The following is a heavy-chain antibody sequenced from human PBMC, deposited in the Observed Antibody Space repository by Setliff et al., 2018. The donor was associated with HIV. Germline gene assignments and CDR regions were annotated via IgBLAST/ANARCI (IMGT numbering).Heavy chain of an antibody. V-gene: IGHV1-3*01. D-gene: IGHD4-4*01. Sequence: VASVKVSCKAPGYTFTNYAMHWVRQAPGQRLEWMGWINAGNGDTKYSQKFQGRVTFTWDTSASTAYMELSSLRSEDTALYYCARDSGDDYSDYYYYGMDVWGQGTTVTVSS. CDR2: INAGNGDT. CDR1: GYTFTNYA. CDR3: ARDSGDDYSDYYYYGMDV. J-gene: IGHJ6*02.